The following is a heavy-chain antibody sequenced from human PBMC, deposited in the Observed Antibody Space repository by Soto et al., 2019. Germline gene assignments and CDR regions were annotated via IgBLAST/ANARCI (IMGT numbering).Heavy chain of an antibody. D-gene: IGHD3-16*01. J-gene: IGHJ5*02. CDR3: ARDLDRWGEDWFGP. V-gene: IGHV1-18*03. CDR2: ISDFEGHV. Sequence: QVQLVQSGAEMKKPGASVKVSCKASGYTFTNYGISWVRQAPGQGLERMGWISDFEGHVNYAQKFQGIVTLTIDTSTSTAYMELRGLTSNDVAIYYCARDLDRWGEDWFGPWGQGTLVTVSP. CDR1: GYTFTNYG.